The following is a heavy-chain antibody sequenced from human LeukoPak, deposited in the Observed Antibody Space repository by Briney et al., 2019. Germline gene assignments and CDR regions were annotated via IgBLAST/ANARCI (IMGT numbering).Heavy chain of an antibody. CDR2: IWYDGSNK. V-gene: IGHV3-33*01. CDR3: ARDRDYYDSSAMRGNWFDP. J-gene: IGHJ5*02. Sequence: PGGSLRLSCAASGFTFSSYGMHWVRQAPGKGLEWVAVIWYDGSNKYYADSVKGRFTISRDNSKNTLYLQMNSLRAEDTAVYYCARDRDYYDSSAMRGNWFDPWGQGTLVTVSS. D-gene: IGHD3-22*01. CDR1: GFTFSSYG.